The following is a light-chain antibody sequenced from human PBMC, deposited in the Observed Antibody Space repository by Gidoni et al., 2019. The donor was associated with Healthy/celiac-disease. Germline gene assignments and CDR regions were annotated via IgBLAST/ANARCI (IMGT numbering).Light chain of an antibody. CDR1: QDISNY. J-gene: IGKJ4*01. CDR2: DAS. V-gene: IGKV1-33*01. CDR3: QQYDNLPLT. Sequence: DIQMTQSPSSLSAPVGDRVTITCQASQDISNYLNWYQQKPGKAPKLLIYDASNLETGVPSRFSGSGSGTDFTFTISSLQPEDIATYYCQQYDNLPLTFXGXTKVEIK.